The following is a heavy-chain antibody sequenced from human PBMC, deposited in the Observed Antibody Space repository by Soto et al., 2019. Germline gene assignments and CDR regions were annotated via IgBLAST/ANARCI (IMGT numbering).Heavy chain of an antibody. Sequence: PSETLSLTCTVSGGSITSDYSCWSWIRQPPGEGLEWIGHIFDSGTTYTNPSLRSQVAISLDTSKNHFSLTLSSVTAADTAVYYCARGPSADKVDFWGQGTLVTVSS. J-gene: IGHJ4*02. CDR3: ARGPSADKVDF. CDR1: GGSITSDYSC. V-gene: IGHV4-30-4*01. CDR2: IFDSGTT.